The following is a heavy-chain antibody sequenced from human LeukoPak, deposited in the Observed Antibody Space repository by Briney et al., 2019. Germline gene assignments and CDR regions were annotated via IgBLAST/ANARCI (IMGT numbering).Heavy chain of an antibody. J-gene: IGHJ6*04. CDR3: AELGITMIGGV. CDR1: GFAFSTSS. D-gene: IGHD3-10*02. V-gene: IGHV3-48*04. CDR2: ISSSGSTI. Sequence: GGSLRLSCAASGFAFSTSSMNWVRQAPGKGLEWVSYISSSGSTIYYADSVKGRFTISRDNAKNSLYLQMNSLRAEDTAVYYCAELGITMIGGVWGKGTTVTISS.